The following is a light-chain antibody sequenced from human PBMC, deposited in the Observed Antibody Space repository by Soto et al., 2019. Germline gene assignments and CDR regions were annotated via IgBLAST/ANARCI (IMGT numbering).Light chain of an antibody. J-gene: IGKJ1*01. CDR1: QSLLHVNGYNY. Sequence: DIVMNQSPLSLPVTPGEPASISCRSSQSLLHVNGYNYVDWYLQRPGQSPQLVIYLGSNRASGVPDRFSGSGSGTEFTLKISRVEAEDVGVYYCMQALQTPRTFGQGTKVEIK. V-gene: IGKV2-28*01. CDR2: LGS. CDR3: MQALQTPRT.